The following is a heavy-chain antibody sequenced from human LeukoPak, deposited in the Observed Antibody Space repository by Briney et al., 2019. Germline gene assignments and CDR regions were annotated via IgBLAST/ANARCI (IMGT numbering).Heavy chain of an antibody. Sequence: GGSLRLSCAASGFTFSSYVMTWVRQAPGRGLEWVSGISGSGGDTYYADSVKGRFTVSRDNSKNTLYLQMNSLRAEDAAVYYCAQQVGYCSSGNCYFTYWGQGTLVTVSS. D-gene: IGHD2-15*01. CDR1: GFTFSSYV. V-gene: IGHV3-23*01. CDR3: AQQVGYCSSGNCYFTY. J-gene: IGHJ1*01. CDR2: ISGSGGDT.